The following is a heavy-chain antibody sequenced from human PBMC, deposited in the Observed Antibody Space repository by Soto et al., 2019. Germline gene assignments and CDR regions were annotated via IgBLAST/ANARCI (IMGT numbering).Heavy chain of an antibody. J-gene: IGHJ4*02. D-gene: IGHD3-9*01. V-gene: IGHV3-11*05. CDR3: ARRRPTGYYNY. Sequence: QVQLVESGGALVRPGGSLRLPCAASGFPLSATYMSWIRQAPGKGLGWVSSIGSSSSYTNYADSVKGRFTISRDNAKNSLYLRMNSLRAEDTAVYYCARRRPTGYYNYWGQGTLVTVSA. CDR1: GFPLSATY. CDR2: IGSSSSYT.